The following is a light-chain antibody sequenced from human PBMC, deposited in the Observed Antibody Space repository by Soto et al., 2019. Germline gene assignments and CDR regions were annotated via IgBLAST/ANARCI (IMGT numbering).Light chain of an antibody. Sequence: DIQMTQSPSSLSASVGDRVTITCRASQSISTYLNWYQQQSGNAPKLLIYDVSTFQTWVPSRFSGSGSGADFPLTISSLQPEDFATYYCHQSYMSPRTFGQGTKVDIK. CDR2: DVS. J-gene: IGKJ1*01. V-gene: IGKV1-39*01. CDR1: QSISTY. CDR3: HQSYMSPRT.